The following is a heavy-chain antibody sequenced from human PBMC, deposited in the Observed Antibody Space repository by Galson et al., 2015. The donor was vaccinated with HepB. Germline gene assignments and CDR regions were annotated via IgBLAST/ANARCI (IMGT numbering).Heavy chain of an antibody. D-gene: IGHD2-15*01. Sequence: SVKVSCKASGYTLTNYHFHWVRQAPGQGSEWMGKIFAGGGSTRYAERFQGRVTLTRDSSTSTIYMEVSSLRSDDTAVYYCARETPDTYYFDYWGQGTLVTVSS. V-gene: IGHV1-46*01. CDR2: IFAGGGST. J-gene: IGHJ4*02. CDR3: ARETPDTYYFDY. CDR1: GYTLTNYH.